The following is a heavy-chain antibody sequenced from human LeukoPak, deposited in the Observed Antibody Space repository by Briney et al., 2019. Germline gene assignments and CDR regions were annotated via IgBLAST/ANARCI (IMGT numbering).Heavy chain of an antibody. CDR3: ARDPLAGRIGYSSGWYVFNYFDY. Sequence: ASVEVSCKASGYTFTGYYMHWVRQAPGQGLEWMGWINPNSGGTNYAQKFQGRVTMTRDTSISTAYVELSRLRSDDTAVYYCARDPLAGRIGYSSGWYVFNYFDYWGQGTLVTVSS. CDR2: INPNSGGT. CDR1: GYTFTGYY. D-gene: IGHD6-19*01. J-gene: IGHJ4*02. V-gene: IGHV1-2*02.